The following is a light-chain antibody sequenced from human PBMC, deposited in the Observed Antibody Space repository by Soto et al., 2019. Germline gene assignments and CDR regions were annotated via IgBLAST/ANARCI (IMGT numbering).Light chain of an antibody. Sequence: DIQMPQSPSTLSASVGDRVTVTCRASQSINSYLAWYQQKPGKAPKLLIYAAYSLESGVPSRFSGSGSGTEFTLTISSLQPEDFATYYCQQYDGYSWTFGQGTRVEIK. CDR2: AAY. J-gene: IGKJ1*01. CDR3: QQYDGYSWT. V-gene: IGKV1-5*01. CDR1: QSINSY.